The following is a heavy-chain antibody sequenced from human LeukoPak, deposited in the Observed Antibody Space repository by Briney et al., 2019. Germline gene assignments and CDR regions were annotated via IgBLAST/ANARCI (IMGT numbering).Heavy chain of an antibody. J-gene: IGHJ4*02. CDR1: GYTFTGYY. CDR2: INPNSGGT. CDR3: ARMTTVTTEFDY. V-gene: IGHV1-2*02. Sequence: ASVKVSCKASGYTFTGYYMHWVRQAPGQGLEWMGWINPNSGGTNYAQKFQGRVTMTRDTSISAAYMELSRLRSDDTAVYYCARMTTVTTEFDYWGQGTLVTVSS. D-gene: IGHD4-17*01.